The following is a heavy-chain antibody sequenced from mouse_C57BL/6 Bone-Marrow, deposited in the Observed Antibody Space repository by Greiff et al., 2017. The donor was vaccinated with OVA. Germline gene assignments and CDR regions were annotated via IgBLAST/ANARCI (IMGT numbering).Heavy chain of an antibody. CDR2: IDPSDSYT. J-gene: IGHJ4*01. CDR3: ARELAYYSNYNYAMDY. D-gene: IGHD2-5*01. CDR1: GYTFTSYW. V-gene: IGHV1-50*01. Sequence: VQLQQPGAELVKPGASVKLSCKASGYTFTSYWMQWVKQRPGQGLEWIGEIDPSDSYTNYNQKFKGKATLTVDTSSSTAYMQLSSLTSDDSAVYYGARELAYYSNYNYAMDYWGQGTSVTVSS.